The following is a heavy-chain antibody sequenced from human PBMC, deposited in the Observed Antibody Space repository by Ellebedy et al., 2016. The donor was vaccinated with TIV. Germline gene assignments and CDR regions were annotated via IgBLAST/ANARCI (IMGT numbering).Heavy chain of an antibody. Sequence: SETLSLTCTVSGGSISGFFWGWIRQTPGKGLQWIGSISYTGSAYYNPSLKSRLSFSVDPSNNQFSLKVISLTAADTAVYYCARGNYYDSNGVYYGMDVWGQGTTVIVSS. J-gene: IGHJ6*02. CDR3: ARGNYYDSNGVYYGMDV. CDR2: ISYTGSA. CDR1: GGSISGFF. D-gene: IGHD3-22*01. V-gene: IGHV4-39*01.